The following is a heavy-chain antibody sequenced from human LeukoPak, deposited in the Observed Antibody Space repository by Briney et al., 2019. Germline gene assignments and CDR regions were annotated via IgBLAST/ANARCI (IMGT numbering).Heavy chain of an antibody. Sequence: PSETLSLTCTVSGGSISSSSYYWSWIRQPPGKGLEWIGYIYYSGSTNYNPSLKSRVTISVDTSKNQFSLKLSSVTAADTAVYYCASSGDMVRGVVVRWGQGTLVTVSS. CDR1: GGSISSSSYY. V-gene: IGHV4-61*01. J-gene: IGHJ4*02. D-gene: IGHD3-10*01. CDR3: ASSGDMVRGVVVR. CDR2: IYYSGST.